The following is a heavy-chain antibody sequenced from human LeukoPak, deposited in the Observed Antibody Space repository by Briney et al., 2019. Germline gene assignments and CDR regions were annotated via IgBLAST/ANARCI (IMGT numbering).Heavy chain of an antibody. V-gene: IGHV4-30-2*01. J-gene: IGHJ4*02. Sequence: SQTLSLTCTVSGGSISSGGYYWSWIRQPPGKGLEWIGYIYHSGSTYYNPSLKSRVTISVDTSKSQFSLKLSSVTAADTAVYYCARVVYYGSGSRTRYYFDYWGQGTLVTVSS. CDR3: ARVVYYGSGSRTRYYFDY. CDR2: IYHSGST. CDR1: GGSISSGGYY. D-gene: IGHD3-10*01.